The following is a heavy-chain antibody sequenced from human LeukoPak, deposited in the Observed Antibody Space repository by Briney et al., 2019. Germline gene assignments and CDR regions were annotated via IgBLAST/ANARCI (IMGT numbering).Heavy chain of an antibody. J-gene: IGHJ4*02. V-gene: IGHV1-69*06. CDR1: GGTFSSYA. CDR2: IIPIFGTA. D-gene: IGHD3-9*01. Sequence: ASVKVSCKASGGTFSSYAISWVRQAPGQGLEWMGGIIPIFGTANYAQKFQGRVTITADKSTSTAYMELSSLRAEDTAVYYCAREAYYDILTGYYNFGILDYWGQGTLVTVSS. CDR3: AREAYYDILTGYYNFGILDY.